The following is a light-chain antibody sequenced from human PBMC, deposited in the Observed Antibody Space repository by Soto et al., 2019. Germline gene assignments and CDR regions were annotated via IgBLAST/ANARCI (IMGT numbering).Light chain of an antibody. CDR1: QNINTY. J-gene: IGKJ3*01. CDR3: QQTSSAPFT. Sequence: DIQMTQSPYSLSAAVGDRVTIACRASQNINTYLTWYQQKPGKAPKLLIFDAASLQSVVPSRFSGGGSRTDFTLTITSLQPEDFATYYCQQTSSAPFTFGPGTKVDIK. V-gene: IGKV1-39*01. CDR2: DAA.